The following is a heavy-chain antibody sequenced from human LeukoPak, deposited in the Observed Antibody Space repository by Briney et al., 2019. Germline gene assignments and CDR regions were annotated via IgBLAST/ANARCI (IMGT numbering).Heavy chain of an antibody. J-gene: IGHJ4*02. CDR1: GGSISSSSYY. D-gene: IGHD4-17*01. CDR2: IYYSGST. Sequence: SETLSLTCTVSGGSISSSSYYWGWIRQPPGKGLEWIGSIYYSGSTYYNPSLKSRVTISVDTSKNQFSLKLSSVTAADTAVYYCARCTVTTGNPFDYWGQGTLVTVSS. V-gene: IGHV4-39*07. CDR3: ARCTVTTGNPFDY.